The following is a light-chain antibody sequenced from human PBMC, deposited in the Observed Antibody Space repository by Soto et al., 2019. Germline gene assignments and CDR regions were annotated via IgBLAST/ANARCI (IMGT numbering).Light chain of an antibody. CDR3: QQSYSNPWT. J-gene: IGKJ1*01. V-gene: IGKV1-39*01. Sequence: PSSLSASVGDRVTIPCRTSQRIGTHLNWYHEKPGKAPKLLIYAASSLQSGVPSRFSGSGSGTDFTLTISSLQPEDFATYYCQQSYSNPWTFGQGTKVDIK. CDR1: QRIGTH. CDR2: AAS.